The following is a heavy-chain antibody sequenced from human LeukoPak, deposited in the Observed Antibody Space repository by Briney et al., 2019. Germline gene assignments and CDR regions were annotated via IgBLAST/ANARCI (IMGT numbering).Heavy chain of an antibody. CDR3: VVFGWGRGNWFAP. CDR2: ISGNGGST. Sequence: GSLLLSGSASGFNFSNYAMHWVRQAPGKGLEYVSAISGNGGSTYYADSVKGRFTISRDNSRNTLYLQMSSLRAEDTAVYYCVVFGWGRGNWFAPWGEKPRVTVSS. D-gene: IGHD3-10*02. V-gene: IGHV3-64D*06. J-gene: IGHJ5*02. CDR1: GFNFSNYA.